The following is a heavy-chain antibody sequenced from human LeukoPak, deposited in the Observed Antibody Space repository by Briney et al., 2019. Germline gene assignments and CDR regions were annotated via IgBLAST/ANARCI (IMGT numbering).Heavy chain of an antibody. CDR3: ARDAPYSSGWYGGMDV. CDR2: IYYSGST. V-gene: IGHV4-59*01. J-gene: IGHJ6*02. CDR1: GGSISSYY. D-gene: IGHD6-19*01. Sequence: SETLSLTCTVSGGSISSYYWSWIRQPPGKGLEWIGYIYYSGSTNYNPSLKSRVTISVDTSKNQFSLKLSSVTAADTAVYYCARDAPYSSGWYGGMDVWGQGTTVTVSS.